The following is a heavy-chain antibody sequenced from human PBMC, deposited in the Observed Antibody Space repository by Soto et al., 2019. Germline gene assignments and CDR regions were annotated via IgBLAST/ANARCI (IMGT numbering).Heavy chain of an antibody. CDR2: ISYDGSNK. CDR1: GFTFTTYG. J-gene: IGHJ4*02. Sequence: PGGSMRLSCAASGFTFTTYGMNWVRQAPGKGLEWVAVISYDGSNKLYADSVRGRFAISRDNSKNTLYLQMDSLRPEDTAVYYCAKDRGYCSSPICLNIPDFDYWGQGAPVTVS. V-gene: IGHV3-30*18. D-gene: IGHD2-2*01. CDR3: AKDRGYCSSPICLNIPDFDY.